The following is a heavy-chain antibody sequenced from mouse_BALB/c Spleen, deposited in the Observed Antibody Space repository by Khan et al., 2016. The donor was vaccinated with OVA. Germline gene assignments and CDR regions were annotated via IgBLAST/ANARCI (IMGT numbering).Heavy chain of an antibody. Sequence: EVELVESGGDLVKPGGSLKLSCAASGFTFSSYSMSWVRQTPDKRLEWVATISSDGDYTYYPDSVKGRFTISRDNAKNTLYLQMSSLKSEETAMYYCASHLTGSFAYWGQGTRVTVSA. CDR2: ISSDGDYT. D-gene: IGHD4-1*01. CDR3: ASHLTGSFAY. CDR1: GFTFSSYS. V-gene: IGHV5-6*01. J-gene: IGHJ3*01.